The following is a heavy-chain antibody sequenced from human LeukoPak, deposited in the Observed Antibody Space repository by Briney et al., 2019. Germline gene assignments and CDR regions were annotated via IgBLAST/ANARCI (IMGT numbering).Heavy chain of an antibody. CDR2: ISGSGGST. V-gene: IGHV3-23*01. CDR1: GFTFSSYA. CDR3: ANGLDRSGSFDY. J-gene: IGHJ4*02. D-gene: IGHD1-14*01. Sequence: PGGSLRLSCAASGFTFSSYAMSWVRQAPGKGLEWVSAISGSGGSTYYADSVKGRFTISRDNSKNTLYLQMNSLRAEDTAVYYCANGLDRSGSFDYWGQGTLVTVSS.